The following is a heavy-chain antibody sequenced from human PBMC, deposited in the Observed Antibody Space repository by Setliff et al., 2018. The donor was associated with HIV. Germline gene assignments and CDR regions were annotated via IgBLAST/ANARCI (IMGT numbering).Heavy chain of an antibody. CDR1: DDFITSYN. V-gene: IGHV4-59*12. CDR3: ARDGPQTYGDYERYDFDY. D-gene: IGHD4-17*01. Sequence: SETLSLTCTVSDDFITSYNWSWIRQPPGKGREWIGYIYYSGSPNYNPSLKSRVTISLDMSTSQFSLRLSSVTAADTAVYYCARDGPQTYGDYERYDFDYWGQGTLVTVSS. CDR2: IYYSGSP. J-gene: IGHJ4*02.